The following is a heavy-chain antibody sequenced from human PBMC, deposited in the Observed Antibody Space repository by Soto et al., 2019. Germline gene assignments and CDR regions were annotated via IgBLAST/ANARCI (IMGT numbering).Heavy chain of an antibody. CDR2: IWYDGSNK. Sequence: QVQLVESGGGVVQPWRSLRLSCAASGFTFSSYGMHWVRQAPGKGLEWGAVIWYDGSNKYYADSVKGRFTISRDNSKNPLYLHMNSLRAEDTAVYYCARDLAAAGSYYYCYGMDVWGQGTTVTVSS. J-gene: IGHJ6*02. CDR1: GFTFSSYG. CDR3: ARDLAAAGSYYYCYGMDV. D-gene: IGHD6-13*01. V-gene: IGHV3-33*01.